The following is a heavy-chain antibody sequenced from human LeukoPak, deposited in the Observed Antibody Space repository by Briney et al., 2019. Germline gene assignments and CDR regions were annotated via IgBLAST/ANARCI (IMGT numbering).Heavy chain of an antibody. CDR3: ARAEDVDIVATISLAWYFDL. Sequence: SETLSLTCTVSGGSISSGDYYWSWIRQPPGKGLEWIGYIYYSGSTYYNPSLKSRVTISVDTSKNQFSLKLSSVTAADTAVYCCARAEDVDIVATISLAWYFDLWGRGTLVTVSS. J-gene: IGHJ2*01. CDR2: IYYSGST. CDR1: GGSISSGDYY. V-gene: IGHV4-30-4*01. D-gene: IGHD5-12*01.